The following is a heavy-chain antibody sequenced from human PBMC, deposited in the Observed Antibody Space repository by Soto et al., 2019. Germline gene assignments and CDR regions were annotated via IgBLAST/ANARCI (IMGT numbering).Heavy chain of an antibody. CDR2: TNSDGTIT. CDR1: GFTSNSHW. Sequence: PGGSLRLSCAASGFTSNSHWMNWVRQDPGRGLVWVSRTNSDGTITGYADSVKGRFTISRDNAKNTLYLQMDSLRAEDSAVYYCTSWFYWGHGTQVTVSS. J-gene: IGHJ4*01. CDR3: TSWFY. D-gene: IGHD3-9*01. V-gene: IGHV3-74*01.